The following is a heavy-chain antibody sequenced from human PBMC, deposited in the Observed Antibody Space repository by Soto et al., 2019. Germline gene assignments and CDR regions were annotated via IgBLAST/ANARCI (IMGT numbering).Heavy chain of an antibody. V-gene: IGHV3-23*01. CDR3: AKDGGEVVPAALDH. CDR2: ISGSGGST. CDR1: GVTCSSYA. J-gene: IGHJ4*02. Sequence: VGSLRLSCAAAGVTCSSYAMSCVSQAPRKGLEWVSAISGSGGSTYYADSVKGRFTISRDNSKNTLYLQMNSLRAEDTALYFCAKDGGEVVPAALDHWGQGTLVTVSS. D-gene: IGHD2-2*01.